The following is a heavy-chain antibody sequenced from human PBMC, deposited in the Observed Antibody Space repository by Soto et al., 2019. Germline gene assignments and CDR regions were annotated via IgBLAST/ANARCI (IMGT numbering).Heavy chain of an antibody. CDR1: GGTFSSYA. CDR3: ARDDTYYVFWCGYPHYYHDVRDV. V-gene: IGHV1-69*13. J-gene: IGHJ6*02. Sequence: SVKVSCKASGGTFSSYAISWVRQAPGQGLEWMGGIIPIFGTANYAQKFQGRVTITADESTSTAYMELSSLRSEDTAVYYCARDDTYYVFWCGYPHYYHDVRDVWAQGSTAPVS. D-gene: IGHD3-3*01. CDR2: IIPIFGTA.